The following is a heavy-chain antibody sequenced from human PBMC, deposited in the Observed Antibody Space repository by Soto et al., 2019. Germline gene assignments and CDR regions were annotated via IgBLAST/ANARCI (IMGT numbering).Heavy chain of an antibody. Sequence: PGGALRLFCAASGFTFSSYGMHWVRQAPGKGLEWVAVISYDGSNKYYADSVKGRFTISRDNSKNTLYLQMNSLRAEDTAVYYCAKFLGDGYNKGPLDYWGQGTLVTVSS. CDR3: AKFLGDGYNKGPLDY. CDR1: GFTFSSYG. D-gene: IGHD2-21*01. CDR2: ISYDGSNK. J-gene: IGHJ4*02. V-gene: IGHV3-30*18.